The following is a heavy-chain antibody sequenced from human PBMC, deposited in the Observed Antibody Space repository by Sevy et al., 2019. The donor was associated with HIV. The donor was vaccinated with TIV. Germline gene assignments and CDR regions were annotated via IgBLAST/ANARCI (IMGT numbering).Heavy chain of an antibody. CDR1: GFTFDDYA. V-gene: IGHV3-9*01. J-gene: IGHJ4*02. D-gene: IGHD6-19*01. CDR3: AKDKGSSGWYGVDY. CDR2: ISWNSGSI. Sequence: GGSLRLSCAASGFTFDDYAMHWVRQAPGKGLEWVSGISWNSGSIGYADSVKGRFTISRDNAKNSLYLQMNSLRAEDTALYYCAKDKGSSGWYGVDYWGQGTLVTVSS.